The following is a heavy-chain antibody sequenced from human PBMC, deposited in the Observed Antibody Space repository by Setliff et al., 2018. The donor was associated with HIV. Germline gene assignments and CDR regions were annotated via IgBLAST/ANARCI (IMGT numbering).Heavy chain of an antibody. CDR2: MTHTRDF. J-gene: IGHJ5*02. CDR3: ARGAAVARRFDS. CDR1: GGSFSGYH. D-gene: IGHD6-19*01. V-gene: IGHV4-34*01. Sequence: TSETLSLTCAVYGGSFSGYHWTWIRQPPGKGLQWIGEMTHTRDFRYNPSLRGRLTMSVDISKNQFSLKLTSVTVADTAVYYCARGAAVARRFDSWGQGMLVTVSS.